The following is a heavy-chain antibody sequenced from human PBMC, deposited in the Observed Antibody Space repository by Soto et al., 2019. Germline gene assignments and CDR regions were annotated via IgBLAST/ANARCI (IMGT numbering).Heavy chain of an antibody. Sequence: ASVKVSCKASGYPFTTYGLSWVRQAPGQGLEWLEWISAYNGNTNYAQKFQGRVTMTTDTPTSTAYMELRSLSSDDTAVYYCARDREAARPGWFDPWGQGTLVTVSS. J-gene: IGHJ5*02. CDR3: ARDREAARPGWFDP. D-gene: IGHD6-6*01. CDR2: ISAYNGNT. V-gene: IGHV1-18*04. CDR1: GYPFTTYG.